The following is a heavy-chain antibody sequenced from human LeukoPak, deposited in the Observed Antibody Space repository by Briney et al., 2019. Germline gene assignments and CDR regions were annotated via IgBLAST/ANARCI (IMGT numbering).Heavy chain of an antibody. CDR3: ASGQVDIVVVPATY. CDR1: GFTFSSYA. CDR2: ISGSGGST. Sequence: PGGSLRLSCAASGFTFSSYAMSWVRQAPGKGLEWVSAISGSGGSTYYADSVKGRFTISRDNSKNTLYLQMNSLRAEDTAVYYCASGQVDIVVVPATYWGQGTLVTVSS. V-gene: IGHV3-23*01. J-gene: IGHJ4*02. D-gene: IGHD2-2*01.